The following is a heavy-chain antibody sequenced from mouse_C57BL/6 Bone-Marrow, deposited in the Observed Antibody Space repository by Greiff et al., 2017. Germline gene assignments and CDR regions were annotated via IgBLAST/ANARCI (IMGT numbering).Heavy chain of an antibody. Sequence: VQLQQPGAELVKPGASVKVSCKASGFTFPSYRMPWVEQRPGPGLEWIGRIHPSDSDTNYNQKFKGKATLTVDKSSSTAYMQLSSLTSEDSAVYYCAIETLYYASSGGDYWGQGTTLTVSS. J-gene: IGHJ2*01. V-gene: IGHV1-74*01. D-gene: IGHD1-1*01. CDR2: IHPSDSDT. CDR1: GFTFPSYR. CDR3: AIETLYYASSGGDY.